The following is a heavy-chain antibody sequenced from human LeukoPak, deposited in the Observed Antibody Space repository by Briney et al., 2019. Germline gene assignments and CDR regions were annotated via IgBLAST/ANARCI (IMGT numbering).Heavy chain of an antibody. J-gene: IGHJ4*02. V-gene: IGHV3-23*01. CDR1: GFTFNNYA. CDR2: ISGSGGST. CDR3: AKDLGPGEDY. D-gene: IGHD2-21*01. Sequence: GGSLRLSCAASGFTFNNYAMSWVRQAPGKGLEWVSGISGSGGSTYYADSVKGRLTISRDNSKNTLYLQMNSLRAEDTAVYYCAKDLGPGEDYWGQGTLVTVSS.